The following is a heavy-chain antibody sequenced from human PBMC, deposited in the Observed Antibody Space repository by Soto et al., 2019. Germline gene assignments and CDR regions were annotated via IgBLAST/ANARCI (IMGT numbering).Heavy chain of an antibody. Sequence: ESGGALVKPWGSLRLSCTASGFTFNTYSMNWVRQAPGRGLEWVSSISSSTTHILYADSVKGRFTISRDNGKNSLYLHMNSLRAEDTAVYYCASDLQMATIRGGAYCGQGTQVTVSS. J-gene: IGHJ4*02. CDR1: GFTFNTYS. CDR2: ISSSTTHI. D-gene: IGHD5-12*01. CDR3: ASDLQMATIRGGAY. V-gene: IGHV3-21*06.